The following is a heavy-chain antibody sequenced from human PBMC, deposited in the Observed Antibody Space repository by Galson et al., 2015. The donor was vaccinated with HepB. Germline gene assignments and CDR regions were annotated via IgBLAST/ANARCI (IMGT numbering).Heavy chain of an antibody. Sequence: SVKVSCKASGGTFSSYAISWVRQAPGQGLEWMGGIIPIFGTANYAQKFQGRVTITADESTSTAYMELSSLRSEDTAVYYCARGSLLLGGDYYYGMDVWGQGTTVTVSS. J-gene: IGHJ6*02. CDR1: GGTFSSYA. CDR2: IIPIFGTA. D-gene: IGHD2-15*01. CDR3: ARGSLLLGGDYYYGMDV. V-gene: IGHV1-69*13.